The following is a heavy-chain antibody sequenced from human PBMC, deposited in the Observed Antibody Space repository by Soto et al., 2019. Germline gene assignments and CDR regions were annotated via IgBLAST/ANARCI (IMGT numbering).Heavy chain of an antibody. D-gene: IGHD5-12*01. J-gene: IGHJ4*02. CDR2: IIPMLDIT. V-gene: IGHV1-69*02. Sequence: HVQLVQSGAEVKKPGSSVKVSCKASGGTFSNHIITWVRQAPGQGLEWMARIIPMLDITNHAQKSPGRVTITADKSTTTAYMEVSRLRSEDTAVYYCVRDSPNGGGFRGDEHIDSWGQGTLVTVSA. CDR3: VRDSPNGGGFRGDEHIDS. CDR1: GGTFSNHI.